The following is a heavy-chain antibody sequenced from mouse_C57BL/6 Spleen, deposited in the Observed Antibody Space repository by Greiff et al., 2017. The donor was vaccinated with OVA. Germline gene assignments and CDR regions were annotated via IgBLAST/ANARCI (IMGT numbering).Heavy chain of an antibody. J-gene: IGHJ1*03. CDR1: GFTFSDYY. V-gene: IGHV5-12*01. Sequence: EVKLMESGGGLVQPGGSLKLSCAASGFTFSDYYMYWVRQTPEKRLEWVAYISNGGGSTYYPDTVKGRFTISRDNAKNTLYLQMSRLKSEDTAMYYCARLTGGKYFDVWGTGTTVTVSS. CDR2: ISNGGGST. CDR3: ARLTGGKYFDV. D-gene: IGHD4-1*01.